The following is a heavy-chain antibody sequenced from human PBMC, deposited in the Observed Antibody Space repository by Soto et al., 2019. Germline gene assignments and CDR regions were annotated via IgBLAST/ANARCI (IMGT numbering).Heavy chain of an antibody. Sequence: EVQLVESGGGLVQPGGSLRLSCAASGFHVSDIYMNWVRQAPGQGLEWVSVLLGGGSVYYADSVKGSFTVSRDNSKNTLYLQMSSLRAEDTAVYYCAKAPHGRVAVNFFDFWGQGTLVTVSS. D-gene: IGHD4-17*01. J-gene: IGHJ4*02. CDR3: AKAPHGRVAVNFFDF. CDR1: GFHVSDIY. V-gene: IGHV3-66*01. CDR2: LLGGGSV.